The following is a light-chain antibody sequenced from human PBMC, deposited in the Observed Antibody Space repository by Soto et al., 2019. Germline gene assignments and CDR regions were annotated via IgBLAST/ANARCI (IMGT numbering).Light chain of an antibody. CDR1: QGISNS. CDR2: AAS. V-gene: IGKV1-6*01. J-gene: IGKJ2*01. Sequence: AIKMTQSPSSLSASVGYRVTTTCRASQGISNSLAWFQQKPGKVPKRLIYAASSLQSGVPSRFSGSGSGTDFTLTISSLQPEDFATYYCLQDYNYPQTFGQGTKVDIK. CDR3: LQDYNYPQT.